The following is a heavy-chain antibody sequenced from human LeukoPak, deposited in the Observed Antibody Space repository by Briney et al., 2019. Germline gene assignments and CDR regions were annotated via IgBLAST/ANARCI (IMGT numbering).Heavy chain of an antibody. Sequence: SETLSLTCTVSGYSISSGYYWSWIRQPPGKGLEWIGYIYYSGSTNYNPPLKSRVTISVDTSKNQFSLKLSSVTAADTAVYYCARVGDSSGYYPYYFDYWGQGTLVTVSS. J-gene: IGHJ4*02. D-gene: IGHD3-22*01. CDR1: GYSISSGYY. CDR2: IYYSGST. CDR3: ARVGDSSGYYPYYFDY. V-gene: IGHV4-61*01.